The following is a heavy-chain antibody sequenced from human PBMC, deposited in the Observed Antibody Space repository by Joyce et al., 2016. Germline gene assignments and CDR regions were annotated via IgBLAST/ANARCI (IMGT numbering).Heavy chain of an antibody. Sequence: QVQLVQSGAEVRKPGASVKVSCKASGYIFTDYDINWVRQASGQGPAWMGWMNPNSGHTGYAQKFQGRVTFTRNTSINTAYMDVSSLRSEDTAVYYCARGGEQLVGAYHYHHMDVWGKGTTVTVSS. D-gene: IGHD6-6*01. J-gene: IGHJ6*03. CDR1: GYIFTDYD. CDR2: MNPNSGHT. CDR3: ARGGEQLVGAYHYHHMDV. V-gene: IGHV1-8*03.